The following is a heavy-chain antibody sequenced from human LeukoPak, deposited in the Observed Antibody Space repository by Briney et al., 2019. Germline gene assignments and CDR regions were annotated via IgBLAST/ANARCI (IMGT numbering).Heavy chain of an antibody. CDR3: ARVMGATRGMDV. D-gene: IGHD1-26*01. CDR1: GGSISSGYY. Sequence: PSQTLSLTCTVSGGSISSGYYWSWIRQHPGKGLEWIGYIYYNGTTYYNPSLKSRVTISVDTSKNQFSLKQSSVTAADTAVYYCARVMGATRGMDVWGQGTTVTVSS. V-gene: IGHV4-31*03. CDR2: IYYNGTT. J-gene: IGHJ6*02.